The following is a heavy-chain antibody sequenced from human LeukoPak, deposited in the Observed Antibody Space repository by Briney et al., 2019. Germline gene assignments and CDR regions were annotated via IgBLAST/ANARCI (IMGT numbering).Heavy chain of an antibody. CDR2: IYSSGST. D-gene: IGHD3-10*01. CDR1: GGSISSGSNY. V-gene: IGHV4-39*07. CDR3: ARSDGYGLVGI. Sequence: SETLSLTCSVSGGSISSGSNYWGWFRQPPGKTLEWIGSIYSSGSTYYNPSLKSRVIIIIGTPKNHFSLTLSSVTAADTAVYYCARSDGYGLVGIWGQGTMVTVSS. J-gene: IGHJ3*02.